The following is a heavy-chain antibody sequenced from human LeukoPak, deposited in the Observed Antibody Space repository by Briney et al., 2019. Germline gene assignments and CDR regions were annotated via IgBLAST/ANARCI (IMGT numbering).Heavy chain of an antibody. Sequence: GGSLRLSCAASGFTFSSHGMNWVRQAPGKGPEWVSGISGSGGNTYYADSVKGRFTISRDNAKNSLYLQMNSLRAEDTAVYYCARSDPYDFWSGYPLFDLWGRGTLVTVSS. V-gene: IGHV3-21*01. CDR1: GFTFSSHG. J-gene: IGHJ2*01. D-gene: IGHD3-3*01. CDR3: ARSDPYDFWSGYPLFDL. CDR2: ISGSGGNT.